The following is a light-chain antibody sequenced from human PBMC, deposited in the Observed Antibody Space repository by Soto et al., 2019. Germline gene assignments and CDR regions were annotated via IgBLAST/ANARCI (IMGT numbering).Light chain of an antibody. V-gene: IGLV2-14*01. CDR1: SSDVGGYNY. Sequence: QSALTQPASVSGSPGQSITISCTGTSSDVGGYNYVSWYQQHPGKAPKLMIYDVSQRPSGVSNRFSGSKSGNTASLTISGLQADDEADYYCSSYTSTRTVVFGGGTKLTVL. CDR2: DVS. J-gene: IGLJ2*01. CDR3: SSYTSTRTVV.